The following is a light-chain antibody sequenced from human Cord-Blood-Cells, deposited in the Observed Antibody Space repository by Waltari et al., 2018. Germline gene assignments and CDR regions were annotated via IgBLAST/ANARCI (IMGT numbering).Light chain of an antibody. V-gene: IGLV2-11*01. CDR1: ISDVGGYNY. CDR3: CSYAGSYTWV. CDR2: DVS. J-gene: IGLJ3*02. Sequence: QSALTQPRSVSGSPGQSVTISCTGTISDVGGYNYVSWYQQHPGKAPKLMIYDVSKRPSGVPDRFYGSKSGNTASLTSSGLQAEDEADYYCCSYAGSYTWVFGGGTKLTVL.